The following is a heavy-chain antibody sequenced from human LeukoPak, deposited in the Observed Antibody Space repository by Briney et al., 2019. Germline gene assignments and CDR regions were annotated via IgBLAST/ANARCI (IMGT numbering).Heavy chain of an antibody. J-gene: IGHJ5*02. CDR3: ARGGGYNWNDFRVLAWFDP. CDR2: IYYSGST. CDR1: GGSISSYY. V-gene: IGHV4-59*12. D-gene: IGHD1-1*01. Sequence: SETLSLTCTVSGGSISSYYWSWIRQPPGKGLEWIGYIYYSGSTNYNPSLKSRVTISVDTSKNQFSLQLNSVTPEDTAVYYCARGGGYNWNDFRVLAWFDPWGQGTLVTVSS.